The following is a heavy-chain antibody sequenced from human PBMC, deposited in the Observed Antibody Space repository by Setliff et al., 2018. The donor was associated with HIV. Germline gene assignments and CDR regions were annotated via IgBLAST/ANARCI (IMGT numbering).Heavy chain of an antibody. CDR2: IAYSGTTMYF. CDR1: GGSFIGSSFQ. Sequence: SETLSLTCNVSGGSFIGSSFQSTWIRQAPGNGLEWIGDIAYSGTTMYFNYNPSLESRLSLSEDTSRHQSSLKLTSVTADDTGIYYCARGPPFAYWGQGLLVTVSS. J-gene: IGHJ4*02. V-gene: IGHV4-39*07. CDR3: ARGPPFAY.